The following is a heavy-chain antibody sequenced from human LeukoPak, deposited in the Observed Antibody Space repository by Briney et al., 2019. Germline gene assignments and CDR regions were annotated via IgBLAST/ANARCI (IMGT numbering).Heavy chain of an antibody. CDR3: ARGRGSYYYDSSGYYAGY. V-gene: IGHV4-34*01. CDR1: GGSFSGYY. D-gene: IGHD3-22*01. Sequence: SETLSLTCAVYGGSFSGYYWSRIRQPPGKGLEWIGEINHSGSTNYNPSLKSRVTISVDTSKNQFSLKLSSVTAADTAVYYCARGRGSYYYDSSGYYAGYWGQGTLVTVSS. J-gene: IGHJ4*02. CDR2: INHSGST.